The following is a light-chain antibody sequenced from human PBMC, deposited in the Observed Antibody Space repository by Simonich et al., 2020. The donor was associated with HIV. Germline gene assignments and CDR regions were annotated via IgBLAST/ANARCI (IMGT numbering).Light chain of an antibody. V-gene: IGKV3-15*01. Sequence: EIVMTQSPATLSVSPGERATLTCGASQSVSSNLAWYQQKPGLAPRLLIYGASSRATGVPARFSGSGSGTEFTLTISSMQSEDFAIYYCQHYNNWPPGTFGQGTKVEFK. CDR2: GAS. J-gene: IGKJ1*01. CDR1: QSVSSN. CDR3: QHYNNWPPGT.